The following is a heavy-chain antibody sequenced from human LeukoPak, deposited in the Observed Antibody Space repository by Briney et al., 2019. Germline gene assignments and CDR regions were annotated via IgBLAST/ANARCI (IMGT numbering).Heavy chain of an antibody. D-gene: IGHD2-15*01. CDR1: GFTFNSYA. J-gene: IGHJ4*02. V-gene: IGHV3-30-3*01. CDR2: ISYDGSIN. CDR3: ARDRRYCGGGSCYFDYFFDY. Sequence: GGSLRLSCAASGFTFNSYAVHWVRQAPGKGLEWVAVISYDGSINFYAASVKGRFTISRDNSKNMLYLQMNSLRAEDTALYFCARDRRYCGGGSCYFDYFFDYWGQGTLVTVSS.